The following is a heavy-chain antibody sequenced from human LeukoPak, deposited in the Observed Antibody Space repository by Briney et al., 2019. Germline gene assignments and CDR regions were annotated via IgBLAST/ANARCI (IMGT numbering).Heavy chain of an antibody. J-gene: IGHJ4*02. Sequence: NPGGSLRLSCAAPGFTFSSYSMNWVRQAPGKGLEWVSSISSSSSYIYYADSVKGRFTISRDNSKNSLYLQMNSLRTEDTALYYCAKDISPKHKKKYYFDYWGQGTLVTVSS. V-gene: IGHV3-21*04. CDR2: ISSSSSYI. CDR1: GFTFSSYS. CDR3: AKDISPKHKKKYYFDY.